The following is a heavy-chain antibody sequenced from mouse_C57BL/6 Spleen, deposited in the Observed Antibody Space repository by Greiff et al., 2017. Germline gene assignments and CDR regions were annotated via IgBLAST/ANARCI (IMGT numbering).Heavy chain of an antibody. V-gene: IGHV1-78*01. CDR2: IYPRDGST. D-gene: IGHD2-2*01. J-gene: IGHJ2*01. CDR1: GYTFTDPT. Sequence: QVQLQQSDAELVKPGASVKISCKVSGYTFTDPTIHWMKQRPEQGLAWIGYIYPRDGSTKYNEKFKGKATLTADKSSSTAYMQLNSLTSEDSAVFFCAREGGYDYCDYWGQGTTLTVSS. CDR3: AREGGYDYCDY.